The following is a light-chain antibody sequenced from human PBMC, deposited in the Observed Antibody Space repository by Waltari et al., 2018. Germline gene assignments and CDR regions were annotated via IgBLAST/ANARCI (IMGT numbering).Light chain of an antibody. J-gene: IGLJ1*01. CDR1: SRDVGGYNY. V-gene: IGLV2-14*03. CDR2: DVS. Sequence: QSALTQPASVSGSPGPSLPIPRPGTSRDVGGYNYLSLYQHPPGKPPKVVIFDVSYRPSGVSNRFSASKSGNTASLTISGLQAEDEADYYCTSYTSSHGLVFGTGTKVTVL. CDR3: TSYTSSHGLV.